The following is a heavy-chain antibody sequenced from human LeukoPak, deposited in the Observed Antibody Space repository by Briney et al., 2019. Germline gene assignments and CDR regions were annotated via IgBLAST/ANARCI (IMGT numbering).Heavy chain of an antibody. CDR2: ISAYNGNT. D-gene: IGHD6-19*01. V-gene: IGHV1-18*01. CDR1: GYTFTSYG. J-gene: IGHJ6*03. Sequence: ASVKVSYKASGYTFTSYGINWVRQAPGQGLEWMGWISAYNGNTNYAQKFQGSVTMTTDTSTSIAYMELRSLRSDDTAVYYCARGQGTGYSSGWDYYYMDVWGKGTTVTVSS. CDR3: ARGQGTGYSSGWDYYYMDV.